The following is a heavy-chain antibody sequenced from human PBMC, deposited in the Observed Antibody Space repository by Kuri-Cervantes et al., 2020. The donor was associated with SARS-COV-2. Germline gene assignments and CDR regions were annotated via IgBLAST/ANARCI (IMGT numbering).Heavy chain of an antibody. J-gene: IGHJ4*02. Sequence: ASVKVSCKASGYTFTSYDINWVRQATGQGLEWMGWMNPNSGNTGYAQKFQGRVTMTEDTSTDTAYMELSSLRSEDTAVYYCAVRFGWQYDYWGQGTLVTVSS. CDR2: MNPNSGNT. V-gene: IGHV1-8*01. D-gene: IGHD3-10*01. CDR3: AVRFGWQYDY. CDR1: GYTFTSYD.